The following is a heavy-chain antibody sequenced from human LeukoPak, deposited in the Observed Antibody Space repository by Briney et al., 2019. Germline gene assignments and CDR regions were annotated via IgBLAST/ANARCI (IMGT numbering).Heavy chain of an antibody. CDR1: GYTFTSYG. CDR3: ATRTTLRSGIDY. CDR2: ISAYNGNT. J-gene: IGHJ4*02. Sequence: ASVKVSCKASGYTFTSYGISWVRQAPGQGLEWMGWISAYNGNTIYAQKFQGRVTMTEDTSTDTAYMELSSLRSEDTAVYYCATRTTLRSGIDYWGQGTLVTVSS. D-gene: IGHD4-11*01. V-gene: IGHV1-18*01.